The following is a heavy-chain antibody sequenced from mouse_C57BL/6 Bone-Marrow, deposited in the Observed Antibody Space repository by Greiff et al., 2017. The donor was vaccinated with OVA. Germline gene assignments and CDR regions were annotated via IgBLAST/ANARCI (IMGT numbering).Heavy chain of an antibody. D-gene: IGHD1-1*01. CDR3: ARQDYYGSGYAMDY. V-gene: IGHV5-15*01. CDR2: ISNLAYSI. Sequence: EVQLVESGGGLVQPGGSLKLSCAASGFTFSDYGMAWVRQAPRKGPEWVAFISNLAYSIYYADTVTGRFTISRENAKNTLYLEMSSLRSEDTAMYYCARQDYYGSGYAMDYWGQGTSVTVSS. J-gene: IGHJ4*01. CDR1: GFTFSDYG.